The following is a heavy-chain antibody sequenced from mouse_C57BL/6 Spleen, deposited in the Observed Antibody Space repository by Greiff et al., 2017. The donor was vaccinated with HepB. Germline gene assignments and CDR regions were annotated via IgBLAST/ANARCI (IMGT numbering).Heavy chain of an antibody. J-gene: IGHJ2*01. V-gene: IGHV3-6*01. Sequence: DVKLQESGPGLVKPSQSLSLTCSVTGYSITSGYYWNWIRQFPGNKLEWMGYISYDGSNNYNPSLKNRISITRDTSKNQFFLKLNSVTTEDTATYYCARRSYGSSFDYWGQGTTLTVSS. CDR1: GYSITSGYY. CDR3: ARRSYGSSFDY. CDR2: ISYDGSN. D-gene: IGHD1-1*01.